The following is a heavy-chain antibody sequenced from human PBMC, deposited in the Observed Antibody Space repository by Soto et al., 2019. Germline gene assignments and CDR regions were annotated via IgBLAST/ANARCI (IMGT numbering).Heavy chain of an antibody. J-gene: IGHJ5*01. CDR2: INHSGST. CDR3: ARGNSSSWYVS. V-gene: IGHV4-34*01. CDR1: GGSFSGYY. Sequence: QVQLQQWGAGLLKPSETLSLTCAVYGGSFSGYYWSWIRQPPGKGLEWIGEINHSGSTNYNPSLKSRVTISVDTSKNQFSLKLSSVNAADTAVYYCARGNSSSWYVSWGQGTLVTVSS. D-gene: IGHD6-13*01.